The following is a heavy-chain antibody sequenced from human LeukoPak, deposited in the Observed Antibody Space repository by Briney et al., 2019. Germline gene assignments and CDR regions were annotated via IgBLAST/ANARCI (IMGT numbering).Heavy chain of an antibody. CDR2: ISGSGGST. D-gene: IGHD1-26*01. CDR3: ATNRGGSYSQTFQH. V-gene: IGHV3-23*01. J-gene: IGHJ1*01. Sequence: GGSLRLSCAASGFTFSSYAMSWVRQAPGKGLEWVSAISGSGGSTYYADSVKGRFTISRDNSKNTLYLQMNSLRAEDTAVYYCATNRGGSYSQTFQHWGQGTLVTVSS. CDR1: GFTFSSYA.